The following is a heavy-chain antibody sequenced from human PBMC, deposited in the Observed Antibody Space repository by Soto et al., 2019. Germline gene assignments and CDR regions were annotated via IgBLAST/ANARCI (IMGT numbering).Heavy chain of an antibody. CDR1: GYTFTSYG. V-gene: IGHV1-18*01. Sequence: QVQLVQSGAEVKKPGASVKVSCKASGYTFTSYGISWVRQAPGQGLEWMGWISAYNGNTNYAQKLQGRVTMTTDTSTSTGYMELRSRRSDDTAVDYCARDSYGYYEPDYWGQGTLVTVSS. D-gene: IGHD3-22*01. J-gene: IGHJ4*02. CDR3: ARDSYGYYEPDY. CDR2: ISAYNGNT.